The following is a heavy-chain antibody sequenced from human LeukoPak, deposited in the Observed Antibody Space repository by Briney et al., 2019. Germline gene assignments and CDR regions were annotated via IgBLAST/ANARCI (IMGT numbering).Heavy chain of an antibody. J-gene: IGHJ5*02. D-gene: IGHD6-6*01. CDR1: GYTFTGYY. CDR3: ASTGQQLVDGDWFDP. V-gene: IGHV1-2*02. CDR2: INPNSGGT. Sequence: ASVNVSCKASGYTFTGYYMHWIRQAPGQGLEWMGWINPNSGGTNYAQKFQGRVTMTRDTSISTAYMELSSLISDDTAVYYCASTGQQLVDGDWFDPWGQGTLVTVSS.